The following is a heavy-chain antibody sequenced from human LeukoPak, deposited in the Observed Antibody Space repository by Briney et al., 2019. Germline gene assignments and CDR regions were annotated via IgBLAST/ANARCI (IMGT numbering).Heavy chain of an antibody. J-gene: IGHJ4*02. CDR1: GFTFSSYE. CDR3: ARDSVVVPAAAFDS. Sequence: GGSLRLSCAASGFTFSSYEMNWVRQAPGEGLEWVSYISSSGSTLYYADSVKGRFTISRDNAKNSLYLQMNSLRAEDTAIYYCARDSVVVPAAAFDSWGQGTLATVSS. CDR2: ISSSGSTL. D-gene: IGHD2-2*01. V-gene: IGHV3-48*03.